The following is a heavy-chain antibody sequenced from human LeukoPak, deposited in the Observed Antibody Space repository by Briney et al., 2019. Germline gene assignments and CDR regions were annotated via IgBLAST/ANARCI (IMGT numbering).Heavy chain of an antibody. J-gene: IGHJ6*02. D-gene: IGHD6-13*01. CDR1: GFTFSSHG. CDR2: ISYDGSSK. Sequence: GGSLRLSCAASGFTFSSHGMHWVRQAPGKGLEWVTFISYDGSSKDYADSVKGRFTISRDNSKNTLYLQVDSLRPEDTAVYYCARGGAAGIYGMDVWGQGAIMTVTS. CDR3: ARGGAAGIYGMDV. V-gene: IGHV3-30*02.